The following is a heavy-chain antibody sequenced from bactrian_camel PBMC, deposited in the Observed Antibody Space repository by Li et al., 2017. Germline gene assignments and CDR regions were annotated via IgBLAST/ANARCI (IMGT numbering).Heavy chain of an antibody. V-gene: IGHV3S55*01. J-gene: IGHJ6*01. D-gene: IGHD2*01. Sequence: QLVESGGGSVQAGGSLRLTCQVSGLSFDDSDMAWYRQAPGDVCELVSTINRQQKTYYANSVKGRFAISQDNAKNTLNLQMYSLKPDDTAIYYCTARSPGGYCGPDPSFFDYWGQGTQVTVS. CDR3: TARSPGGYCGPDPSFFDY. CDR2: INRQQKT. CDR1: GLSFDDSD.